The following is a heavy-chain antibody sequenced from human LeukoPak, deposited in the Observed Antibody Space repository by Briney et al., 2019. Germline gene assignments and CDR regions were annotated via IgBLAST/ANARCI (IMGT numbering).Heavy chain of an antibody. CDR3: ARGPARIAVAGTLDY. V-gene: IGHV3-21*01. Sequence: PGGSLRLSCAASGFTFSSYSMNWVRQAPGKGLEWVSSISSSSSYIYYADSVKGRFTISRDNAKNSLYLQMNSLRAEDTAVYYCARGPARIAVAGTLDYWGQGTLVTVSS. D-gene: IGHD6-19*01. CDR1: GFTFSSYS. J-gene: IGHJ4*02. CDR2: ISSSSSYI.